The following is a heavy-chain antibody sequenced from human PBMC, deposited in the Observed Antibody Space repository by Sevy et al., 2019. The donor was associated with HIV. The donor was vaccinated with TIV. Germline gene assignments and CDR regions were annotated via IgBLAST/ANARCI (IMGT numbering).Heavy chain of an antibody. J-gene: IGHJ2*01. CDR1: GFTFSNVW. D-gene: IGHD4-17*01. Sequence: GGSLRLSCAASGFTFSNVWTSWVRQASGKGLEWVGRIQSKSEGGTTDYAAPVKGRFSISREESSDTLYLQMNSLKTEDTAVYDCTTMMRLYGDPNFWYFDLWGRGTLVTVSS. CDR3: TTMMRLYGDPNFWYFDL. V-gene: IGHV3-15*01. CDR2: IQSKSEGGTT.